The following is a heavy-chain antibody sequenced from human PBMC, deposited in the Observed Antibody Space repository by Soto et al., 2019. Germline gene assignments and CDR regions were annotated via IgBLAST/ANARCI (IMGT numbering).Heavy chain of an antibody. J-gene: IGHJ6*02. CDR2: TYYRSKWYN. CDR1: GDSVSSNSAA. Sequence: SQTLSLTCVISGDSVSSNSAAWNWIRQSPSRGLEWLGRTYYRSKWYNDYAVSVKSRITINPDTSKNQFSLQLNSVTPEDTAVYYCARVRSSAYYYYYGMDVWGQGTTVTVSS. V-gene: IGHV6-1*01. D-gene: IGHD6-6*01. CDR3: ARVRSSAYYYYYGMDV.